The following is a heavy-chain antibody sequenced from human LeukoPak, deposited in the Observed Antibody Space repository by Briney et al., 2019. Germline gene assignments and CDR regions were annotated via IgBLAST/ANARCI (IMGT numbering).Heavy chain of an antibody. CDR3: AREGGTGAFDI. J-gene: IGHJ3*02. CDR2: IPDSGST. V-gene: IGHV4-59*01. Sequence: SETLSLTCTVSGGSISSYYWSWIRQPPGKGLEWIGYIPDSGSTNYNPSLKSRVTISVDTSKNQFSLKLSSVTAADTAVYYCAREGGTGAFDIWGQGTMVTVSS. CDR1: GGSISSYY. D-gene: IGHD1-14*01.